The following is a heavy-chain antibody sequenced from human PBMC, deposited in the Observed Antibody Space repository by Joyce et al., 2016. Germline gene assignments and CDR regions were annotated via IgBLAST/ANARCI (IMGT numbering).Heavy chain of an antibody. Sequence: EVQLVESGGGLVKPGGSLRLSCAASGFTFSSYSMSWVRQAEGKGLEWVSSLSSSSSYIKYTDSVKGRFTISRDNAKNSLYLQMNSLRVEDTAVYYCARSSYTNGIFDYWGQGTLVTVSS. CDR3: ARSSYTNGIFDY. D-gene: IGHD2-8*01. CDR2: LSSSSSYI. J-gene: IGHJ4*02. CDR1: GFTFSSYS. V-gene: IGHV3-21*01.